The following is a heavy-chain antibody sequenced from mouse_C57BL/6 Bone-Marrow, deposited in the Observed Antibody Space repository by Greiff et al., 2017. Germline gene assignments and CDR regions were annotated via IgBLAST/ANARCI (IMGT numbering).Heavy chain of an antibody. J-gene: IGHJ4*01. Sequence: QVQLQQPGAELVMPGASVKLSCKASGYTFTSYWMHWVKQRPGQGLEWIGEIDPSDSYTNYNQKFQGKSTLTVDKSSSTAYMQLSSLTSEDSAVYYCSSHAYYYAMDYWDQGTSVTVSS. V-gene: IGHV1-69*01. CDR3: SSHAYYYAMDY. CDR2: IDPSDSYT. CDR1: GYTFTSYW.